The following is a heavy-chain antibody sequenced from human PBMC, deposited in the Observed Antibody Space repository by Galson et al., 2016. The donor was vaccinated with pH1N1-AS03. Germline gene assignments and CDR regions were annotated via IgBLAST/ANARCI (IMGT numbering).Heavy chain of an antibody. J-gene: IGHJ4*02. V-gene: IGHV1-69*13. CDR2: VIPIFATP. D-gene: IGHD3-10*01. CDR3: VRVREQSSNWFGVDY. Sequence: SVKVSCKASGGTFSTYAISWVRQAPGQGLEWMGGVIPIFATPHYAQKFQGRVKITADESTSTGYMALSGLTSEDTAMYYCVRVREQSSNWFGVDYWGQGTLVTVSS. CDR1: GGTFSTYA.